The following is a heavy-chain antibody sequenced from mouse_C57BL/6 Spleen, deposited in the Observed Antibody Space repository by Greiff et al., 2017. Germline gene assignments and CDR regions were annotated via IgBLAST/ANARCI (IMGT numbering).Heavy chain of an antibody. CDR3: ARSGTGTSAWFAY. V-gene: IGHV1-81*01. D-gene: IGHD4-1*01. CDR2: IYPRSGNT. Sequence: LQESGAELARPGASVKLSCKASGYTFTSYGISWVKQRTGQGLEWIGEIYPRSGNTYYNEKFKGKATLTADKSSSTAYMELRSLTSEDSAVYFCARSGTGTSAWFAYWGQGTLVTVSA. J-gene: IGHJ3*01. CDR1: GYTFTSYG.